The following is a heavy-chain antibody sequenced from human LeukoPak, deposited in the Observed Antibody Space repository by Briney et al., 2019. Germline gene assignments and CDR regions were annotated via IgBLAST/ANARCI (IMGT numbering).Heavy chain of an antibody. CDR3: ASSPRFLDPHYYYYMDV. CDR2: IYTSGST. Sequence: SETLSLTCTVSGGSISSGSYYWSWIRQPAGKGLEWIGRIYTSGSTNYNPSLKSRVTISVDTSKNQFSLKLSSVTAADTAVYYCASSPRFLDPHYYYYMDVWGKGTTVTVSS. V-gene: IGHV4-61*02. D-gene: IGHD3/OR15-3a*01. J-gene: IGHJ6*03. CDR1: GGSISSGSYY.